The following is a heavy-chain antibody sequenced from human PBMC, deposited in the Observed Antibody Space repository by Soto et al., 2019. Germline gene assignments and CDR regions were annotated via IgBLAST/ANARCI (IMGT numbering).Heavy chain of an antibody. CDR2: IYYSGST. Sequence: ETLSLTCTVSGGSISSYYWSWIRQPPGKGLEWIGYIYYSGSTNYNPSLKSRVTISVDTSKNQFSLKLSSVTAADTAVYYCARSNYGDYVNYWGQGTLVTVSS. V-gene: IGHV4-59*01. J-gene: IGHJ4*02. D-gene: IGHD4-17*01. CDR3: ARSNYGDYVNY. CDR1: GGSISSYY.